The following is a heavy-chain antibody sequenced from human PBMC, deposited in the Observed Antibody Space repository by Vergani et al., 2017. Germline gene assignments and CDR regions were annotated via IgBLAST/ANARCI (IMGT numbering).Heavy chain of an antibody. CDR1: GGSFSGYY. J-gene: IGHJ6*02. V-gene: IGHV4-34*01. Sequence: QVQLQQWGAGLLKPSETLSLTCAVYGGSFSGYYWSWIRQPPGXGLEWIGEINHSGSTNYNPSLKSRVTISVDTSKNQFSLKLSSVTAADTAVYYCARATYYDFWSGYFHYYYGMDVWGQGTTVTVSS. CDR2: INHSGST. D-gene: IGHD3-3*01. CDR3: ARATYYDFWSGYFHYYYGMDV.